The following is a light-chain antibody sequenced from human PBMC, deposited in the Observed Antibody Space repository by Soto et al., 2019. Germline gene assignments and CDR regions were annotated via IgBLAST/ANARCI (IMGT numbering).Light chain of an antibody. V-gene: IGKV3-15*01. CDR3: QKYNSAPLT. Sequence: EIVVTQSPATLSVSPGERATLSCRASQSVSSNLAWYQQKPGQAPRLLIYGASTRATGIPARFSGSGSGTEFTLTISSLQSEDFATYYCQKYNSAPLTFGGGTKVEIK. CDR1: QSVSSN. CDR2: GAS. J-gene: IGKJ4*01.